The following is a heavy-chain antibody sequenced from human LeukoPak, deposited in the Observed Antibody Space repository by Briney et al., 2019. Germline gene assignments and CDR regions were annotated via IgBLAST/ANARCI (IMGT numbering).Heavy chain of an antibody. Sequence: GGSLRLSCAASGFTFSSYGMHWVRQAPGKGLEWVAVISYDGSNKYYADPVKGRFTISRDNSKNTLYLQMNSLRAEDTAVYYCAKEYSGSYYGYYFDYWGQGTLVTVSS. CDR1: GFTFSSYG. CDR2: ISYDGSNK. D-gene: IGHD1-26*01. CDR3: AKEYSGSYYGYYFDY. V-gene: IGHV3-30*18. J-gene: IGHJ4*02.